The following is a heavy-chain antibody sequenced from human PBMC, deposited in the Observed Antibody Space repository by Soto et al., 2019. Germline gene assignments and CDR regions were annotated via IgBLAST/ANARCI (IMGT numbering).Heavy chain of an antibody. D-gene: IGHD5-18*01. CDR1: GFTFITYW. CDR2: IKSDGSGT. J-gene: IGHJ4*02. Sequence: EVQLVESGGGLVQLGGSLRLSREASGFTFITYWMHWVRQAPGKGVVWVSRIKSDGSGTYYADSVEGRCPISRDNTQTTLNLKITSLTYEDTGVYYCVRGDGYYREGNGYLGRHWGQGTLVTVSS. V-gene: IGHV3-74*01. CDR3: VRGDGYYREGNGYLGRH.